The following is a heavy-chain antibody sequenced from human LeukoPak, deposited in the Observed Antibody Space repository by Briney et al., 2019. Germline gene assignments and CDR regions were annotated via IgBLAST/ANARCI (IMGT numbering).Heavy chain of an antibody. CDR1: GYTFTSYG. Sequence: ASVKVSCKASGYTFTSYGISWVRQAPGQGLEWMGWISAYNGNTNYAQKLQGRVTMTTDTSTSTAYMELRGLRSDDTAVYYCAAPIEDYYYYGMDVWGQGTTVTVSS. CDR3: AAPIEDYYYYGMDV. CDR2: ISAYNGNT. V-gene: IGHV1-18*01. J-gene: IGHJ6*02.